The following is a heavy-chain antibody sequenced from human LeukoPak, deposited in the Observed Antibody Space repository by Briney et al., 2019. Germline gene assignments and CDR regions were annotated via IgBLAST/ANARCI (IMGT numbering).Heavy chain of an antibody. Sequence: PGGSLRLSCAASGFTFSSYSMNWVPQAPGKGLEWVSYISSSSSTIYYADSVKGRFTISRDNAKNSLYLQMNSLRAEDTAVYYCARERGEAGAPFDYWGQGTLVTVSS. V-gene: IGHV3-48*01. CDR1: GFTFSSYS. J-gene: IGHJ4*02. D-gene: IGHD1-26*01. CDR3: ARERGEAGAPFDY. CDR2: ISSSSSTI.